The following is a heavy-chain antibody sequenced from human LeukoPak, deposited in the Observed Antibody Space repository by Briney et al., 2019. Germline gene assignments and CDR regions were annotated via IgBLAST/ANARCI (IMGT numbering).Heavy chain of an antibody. CDR3: ARDLDDFWSGYLRRYYGMDV. CDR1: GGSISSGGYY. V-gene: IGHV4-31*03. J-gene: IGHJ6*02. Sequence: SETLSLTCTVSGGSISSGGYYWSWIRQHPRKGLEWIGYIYYSGSTYYNPSLKSRVTISVDTSKNQFSLKLSSVTAADTAVYYCARDLDDFWSGYLRRYYGMDVWGQGTTVTVSS. CDR2: IYYSGST. D-gene: IGHD3-3*01.